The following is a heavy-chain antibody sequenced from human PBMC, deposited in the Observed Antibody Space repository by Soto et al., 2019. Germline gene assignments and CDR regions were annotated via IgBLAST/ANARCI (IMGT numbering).Heavy chain of an antibody. J-gene: IGHJ6*02. V-gene: IGHV4-39*01. CDR2: IYYSGST. D-gene: IGHD3-10*01. CDR1: GGSISSSSYY. Sequence: QLQLQESGPGLVKPSETLSLTCTVSGGSISSSSYYWGWIRQPPGMGLEWIGRIYYSGSTYYNPFLKSRLLISVETSKHQSSLKLSSVTAADTAVYYWESRYYYGSGSRSYGMDVWGQGTTVTVSS. CDR3: ESRYYYGSGSRSYGMDV.